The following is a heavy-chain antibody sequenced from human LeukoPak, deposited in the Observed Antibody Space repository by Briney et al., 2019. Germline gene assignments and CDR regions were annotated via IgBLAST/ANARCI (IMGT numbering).Heavy chain of an antibody. V-gene: IGHV3-30*04. CDR3: AREGGYDSRAAFDI. CDR2: ISYDGSNE. J-gene: IGHJ3*02. D-gene: IGHD5-12*01. CDR1: GFPFSSYV. Sequence: PGGSLRLSCVVSGFPFSSYVMHWVRQAPGKGLEWVAIISYDGSNEYYGDSVKGRFTISRDNSKNTLYLQMNSLRAGDTAVYYCAREGGYDSRAAFDIWGQGTMVTVSS.